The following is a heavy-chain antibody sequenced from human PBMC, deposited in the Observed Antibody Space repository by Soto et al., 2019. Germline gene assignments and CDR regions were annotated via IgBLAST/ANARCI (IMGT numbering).Heavy chain of an antibody. CDR2: IYKSATT. CDR1: GDSISNLDYF. D-gene: IGHD7-27*01. J-gene: IGHJ5*01. V-gene: IGHV4-30-4*01. CDR3: ARGRYCLTGRCFPNWFDS. Sequence: SETLSLTCSVSGDSISNLDYFWAWIRQPPGQALEYIGYIYKSATTYYNPSFESRVAISVDTSKSQFSLNVTSVTAADTAVYFCARGRYCLTGRCFPNWFDSWGQGARVTVSS.